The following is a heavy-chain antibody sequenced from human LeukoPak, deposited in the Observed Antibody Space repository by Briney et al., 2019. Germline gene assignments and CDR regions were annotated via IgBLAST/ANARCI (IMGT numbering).Heavy chain of an antibody. D-gene: IGHD3-22*01. J-gene: IGHJ2*01. Sequence: SETLSLTCTVSGGSISSYYWSWIRQPPGKGLEWIGYIYYSGSTNYNPSLKSRVTISVDTSKNQFSLKLSSVTAADTAVYYCARTPSPYYYDSSGYYSKPYWYFDLWGRGTLVTVSS. CDR3: ARTPSPYYYDSSGYYSKPYWYFDL. V-gene: IGHV4-59*01. CDR2: IYYSGST. CDR1: GGSISSYY.